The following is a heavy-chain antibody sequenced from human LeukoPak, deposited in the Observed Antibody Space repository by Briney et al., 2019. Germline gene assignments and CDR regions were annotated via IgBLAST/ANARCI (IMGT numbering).Heavy chain of an antibody. J-gene: IGHJ4*02. CDR1: VYTFTSYS. D-gene: IGHD5-18*01. Sequence: ASVTVSSTASVYTFTSYSISWVREAPRQGREWIGWISDYNANTNYAQKLQVRVTMTTDTSTSTSYLELRNLRSDDTAVYYCARDAPPNGYSYGHAAGYWGQGTLVTVSS. V-gene: IGHV1-18*01. CDR2: ISDYNANT. CDR3: ARDAPPNGYSYGHAAGY.